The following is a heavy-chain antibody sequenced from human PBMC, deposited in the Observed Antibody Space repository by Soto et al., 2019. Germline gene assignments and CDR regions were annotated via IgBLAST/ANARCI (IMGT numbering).Heavy chain of an antibody. Sequence: GDSLGLSFAASGLPFSSYRMHWLRQSAGKGLEWVAVIWYDGSNKYYADSVKGRFTISRDNSKNTLYLKMNSLRAEDTAVYYCAREGDYYDSSGYDYYFDYWGQGTLVTVSS. CDR1: GLPFSSYR. V-gene: IGHV3-33*01. D-gene: IGHD3-22*01. CDR3: AREGDYYDSSGYDYYFDY. CDR2: IWYDGSNK. J-gene: IGHJ4*02.